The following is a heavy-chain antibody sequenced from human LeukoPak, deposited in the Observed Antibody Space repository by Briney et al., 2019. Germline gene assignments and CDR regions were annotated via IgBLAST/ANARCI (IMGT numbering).Heavy chain of an antibody. V-gene: IGHV1-69*13. D-gene: IGHD5-18*01. Sequence: GASVKVSCKASGGTFSSYAISWVRQAPGQGLKWMGGIIPIFGTANYAQKFQGRVTITADESTSTAYMELSSLRSEDTAVYYCARLGYSYGSRVAAFDIWGQGTMVTVSS. CDR1: GGTFSSYA. J-gene: IGHJ3*02. CDR3: ARLGYSYGSRVAAFDI. CDR2: IIPIFGTA.